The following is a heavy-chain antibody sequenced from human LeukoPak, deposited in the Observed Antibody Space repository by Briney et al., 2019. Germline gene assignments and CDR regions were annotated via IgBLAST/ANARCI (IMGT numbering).Heavy chain of an antibody. CDR1: GGTFSSYA. V-gene: IGHV1-69*13. CDR2: IIPIFGTA. Sequence: SVKVSCKASGGTFSSYAISWVRQAPGQGLEWMGGIIPIFGTANYAQKFQGRVTITADESTSTAYMELSSLRSEDTAVYYCARVRGPCSSTSCYRGLWFDPWGQGTLVTVSS. J-gene: IGHJ5*02. D-gene: IGHD2-2*01. CDR3: ARVRGPCSSTSCYRGLWFDP.